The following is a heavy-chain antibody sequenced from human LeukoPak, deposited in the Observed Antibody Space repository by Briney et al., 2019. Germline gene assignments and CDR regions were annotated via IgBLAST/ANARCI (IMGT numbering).Heavy chain of an antibody. CDR2: FYNSGRS. CDR1: DDSISDYY. J-gene: IGHJ4*02. D-gene: IGHD3-16*01. CDR3: TRGAGWLIDY. V-gene: IGHV4-59*01. Sequence: PSETLSLTCTVSDDSISDYYRGWIRQPPGRGLEWIGYFYNSGRSTYNPSLKSRVTISADTSKNHFSLKLNSVTTADTAVYYCTRGAGWLIDYWGQGILVTVSS.